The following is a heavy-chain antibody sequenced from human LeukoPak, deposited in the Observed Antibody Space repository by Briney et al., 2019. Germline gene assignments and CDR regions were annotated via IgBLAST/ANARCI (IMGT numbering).Heavy chain of an antibody. CDR3: ARRLYSSSYYGYDY. D-gene: IGHD6-13*01. J-gene: IGHJ4*02. CDR2: IYYSGST. V-gene: IGHV4-39*07. Sequence: SETLSLTCTVSGGSISSSSYYWGWLRQPPGKGLEWIGSIYYSGSTYYNPSLKSRVTISVDTSKNQFSLKLSSVTAADTAVYYCARRLYSSSYYGYDYWGQGTLVTVSS. CDR1: GGSISSSSYY.